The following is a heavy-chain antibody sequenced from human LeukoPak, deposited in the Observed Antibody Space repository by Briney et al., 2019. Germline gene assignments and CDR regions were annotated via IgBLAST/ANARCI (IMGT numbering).Heavy chain of an antibody. CDR3: ARVPEDSYYDILTTPLSYFGY. CDR1: GYTFTSHG. CDR2: ISTYKGHT. J-gene: IGHJ4*02. Sequence: GASVNVSFKASGYTFTSHGTSWLRQAPGQGLEGMGWISTYKGHTNYAQKLRGRATMTTHTSTSTASMELSRLRYDDTDVYYCARVPEDSYYDILTTPLSYFGYWGQGTLVTVSS. D-gene: IGHD3-9*01. V-gene: IGHV1-18*01.